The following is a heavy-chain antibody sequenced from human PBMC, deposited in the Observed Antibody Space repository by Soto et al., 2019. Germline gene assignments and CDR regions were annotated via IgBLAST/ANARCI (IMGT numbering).Heavy chain of an antibody. J-gene: IGHJ5*02. CDR2: ISYDGSNK. V-gene: IGHV3-30*18. D-gene: IGHD1-26*01. CDR1: GFTFSSSG. CDR3: ANDRVVGAISDWFDP. Sequence: QVQLVESGGGVVQPGRSLRLSCAASGFTFSSSGIHWVRQAPGKGLEWVAVISYDGSNKYYADSVKGRFTISRDNSKNTLYLQMNSLRAEDTAVYYCANDRVVGAISDWFDPWGQGTLVTVSS.